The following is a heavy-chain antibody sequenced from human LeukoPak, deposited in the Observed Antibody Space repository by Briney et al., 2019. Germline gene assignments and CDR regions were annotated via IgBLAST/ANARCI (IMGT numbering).Heavy chain of an antibody. J-gene: IGHJ4*02. V-gene: IGHV3-48*04. CDR3: ARERSVAATDLDS. CDR1: GFTFSSYS. D-gene: IGHD2-15*01. CDR2: ISSRSSTI. Sequence: GGSLRLSCAASGFTFSSYSTNWVRQAPGKGLEWVSYISSRSSTIYYADSVKGRFTISRDNAKNSLSLQMNSLRAEDTAVYYCARERSVAATDLDSWGQGTLVTVSS.